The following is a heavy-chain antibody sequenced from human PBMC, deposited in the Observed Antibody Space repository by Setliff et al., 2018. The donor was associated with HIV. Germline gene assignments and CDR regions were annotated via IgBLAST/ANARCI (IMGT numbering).Heavy chain of an antibody. CDR1: GGSVSSGSYY. Sequence: SETLSLTCTVSGGSVSSGSYYWSWIRQPPGKGLEWIGYIHNSGTTHYNPAFESRLIISIDMSNNRFSLNLASVTAADTAVYYCARSNLEPTSRLFDPWGPGTLVTVSS. CDR2: IHNSGTT. J-gene: IGHJ5*02. V-gene: IGHV4-61*01. CDR3: ARSNLEPTSRLFDP. D-gene: IGHD1-1*01.